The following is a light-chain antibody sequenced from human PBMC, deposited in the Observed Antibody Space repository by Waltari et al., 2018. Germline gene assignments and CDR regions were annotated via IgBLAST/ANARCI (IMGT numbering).Light chain of an antibody. V-gene: IGLV3-1*01. CDR2: QDS. J-gene: IGLJ2*01. CDR3: QAWNSSTAV. CDR1: KLGDNY. Sequence: SYELTQPPSVYVSPGQTASITCSGDKLGDNYVCWYQPEPGQSPVLVHYQDSKRPSWIPVRFSGSNSGNTATLTISEAQAMDEADYYCQAWNSSTAVFGGGTKLTVL.